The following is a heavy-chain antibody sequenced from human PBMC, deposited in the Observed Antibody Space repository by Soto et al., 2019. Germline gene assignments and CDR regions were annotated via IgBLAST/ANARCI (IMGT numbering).Heavy chain of an antibody. CDR3: ARGGYCSGGSCSGWFDS. CDR2: IYQTGNT. D-gene: IGHD2-15*01. J-gene: IGHJ5*01. Sequence: QVQLQESGPGLVKPSETLSLTCAVSGVSLTTNNWWTWVRQAPGKGLEWVGEIYQTGNTNYNPSLNSRVIASLDKSKNQFFLKLTSVTAADTAIYYRARGGYCSGGSCSGWFDSWGQGTLVTVSS. CDR1: GVSLTTNNW. V-gene: IGHV4-4*02.